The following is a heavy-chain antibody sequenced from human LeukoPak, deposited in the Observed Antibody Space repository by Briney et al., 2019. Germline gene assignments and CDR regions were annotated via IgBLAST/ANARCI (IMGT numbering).Heavy chain of an antibody. CDR2: ISYDGSNK. V-gene: IGHV3-30*03. CDR3: ARRAGGYSHPYDY. D-gene: IGHD4-23*01. Sequence: GGSLRLSCAASGFTFSSYGMHWVRQAPGKGLEWVAVISYDGSNKYYADSVKGRFTISRDNSKNTLYLQMNSLRAEDTAVYYCARRAGGYSHPYDYWGQGILVTVSS. CDR1: GFTFSSYG. J-gene: IGHJ4*02.